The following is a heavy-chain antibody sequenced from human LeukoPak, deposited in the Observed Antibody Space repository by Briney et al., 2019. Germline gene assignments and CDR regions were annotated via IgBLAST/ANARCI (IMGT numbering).Heavy chain of an antibody. V-gene: IGHV4-61*02. CDR3: ARDFGRYSSGRYFDL. D-gene: IGHD6-19*01. Sequence: PSETLSLTCTVSGGSISSGSYYWSWIRQPAGKGLEWIGRFYTSGSTNYNPSLKSRVTISVDTSKNQFSLKLSSVTAADTAVYYCARDFGRYSSGRYFDLWGRGTLVTVSS. J-gene: IGHJ2*01. CDR2: FYTSGST. CDR1: GGSISSGSYY.